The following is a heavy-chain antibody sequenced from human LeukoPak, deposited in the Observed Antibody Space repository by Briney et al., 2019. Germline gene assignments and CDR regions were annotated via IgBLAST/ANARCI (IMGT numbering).Heavy chain of an antibody. CDR2: ISSSVRTI. D-gene: IGHD1-26*01. J-gene: IGHJ4*02. Sequence: GGSLRLSCAASGFTSSSYEMNWVRQAPGKELEWVSYISSSVRTIYYAESVKGRFTVSRDNAKNSLFLQMNSLSAEDTAVYYCARGGGSYPFDYWGQGTPVTVSP. V-gene: IGHV3-48*03. CDR1: GFTSSSYE. CDR3: ARGGGSYPFDY.